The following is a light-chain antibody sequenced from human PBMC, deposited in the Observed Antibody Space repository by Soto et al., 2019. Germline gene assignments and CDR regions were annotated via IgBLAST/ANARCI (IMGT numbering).Light chain of an antibody. Sequence: IQMTQSPSSLSASVGDRVTITCQASQDISNYLNWYQQKPGKAPKLLIYDASSLESGVPSRFSGSGSGTEFTLTISSLQPDDFATYYCQQYNSYSLTFGGGTKVDIK. CDR2: DAS. V-gene: IGKV1-5*01. CDR1: QDISNY. J-gene: IGKJ4*01. CDR3: QQYNSYSLT.